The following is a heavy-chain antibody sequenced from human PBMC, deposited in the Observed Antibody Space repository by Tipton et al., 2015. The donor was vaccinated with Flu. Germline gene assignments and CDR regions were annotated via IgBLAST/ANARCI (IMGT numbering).Heavy chain of an antibody. D-gene: IGHD2-21*01. CDR2: IYPSGTT. CDR1: SGSIRSTNYF. CDR3: AREIEEYYFYY. Sequence: TLSLTCTVSSGSIRSTNYFCAWIRQPPGKRLELIGSIYPSGTTYYNPSLKSRVTISVDTSKNQFSLKLTSVTAADTAVYYCAREIEEYYFYYWGQGTLVTVSS. J-gene: IGHJ4*02. V-gene: IGHV4-39*02.